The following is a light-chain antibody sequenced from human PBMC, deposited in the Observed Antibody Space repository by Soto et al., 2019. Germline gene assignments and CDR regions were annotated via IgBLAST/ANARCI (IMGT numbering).Light chain of an antibody. CDR3: QQSYSAPLT. J-gene: IGKJ4*01. V-gene: IGKV1-39*01. CDR2: AAA. CDR1: QSISSY. Sequence: DIQMTQSPSPLSASVGDRVTITCRASQSISSYLNWYQQKPGKAPKLLIYAAASLQSGVTSRFSGSGSGTDFTLTISNLQPEDFATYYCQQSYSAPLTFGGGTKVEIK.